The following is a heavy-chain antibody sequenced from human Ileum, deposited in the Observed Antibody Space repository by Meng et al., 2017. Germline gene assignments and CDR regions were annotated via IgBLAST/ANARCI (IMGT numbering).Heavy chain of an antibody. CDR3: ARSTGTTYPNFDY. CDR2: ISGSGGNT. D-gene: IGHD4-17*01. CDR1: GFTFSSYA. V-gene: IGHV3-23*01. Sequence: GESLKISCAASGFTFSSYAVSWVRQAPGKGLEWVSTISGSGGNTYYADSVKGRFTVSRDNSKNTLYLQMNSLGAEDMALYYCARSTGTTYPNFDYWGQGTLVTVSS. J-gene: IGHJ4*02.